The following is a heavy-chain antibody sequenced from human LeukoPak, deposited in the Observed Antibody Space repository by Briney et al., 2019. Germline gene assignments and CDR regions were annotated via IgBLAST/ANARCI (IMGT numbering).Heavy chain of an antibody. Sequence: NRSETLSLTCTVTGGSISTRNHYWGWLRQPPGKGLEWIGRIGYTGTTNSNPSLKSRVTLSVDTSKNQVSLTLSSVTAADTAVYFCARRMGSGATYPRTFDYWGQGTLVTVSS. CDR3: ARRMGSGATYPRTFDY. D-gene: IGHD2-8*02. CDR2: IGYTGTT. V-gene: IGHV4-39*01. J-gene: IGHJ4*02. CDR1: GGSISTRNHY.